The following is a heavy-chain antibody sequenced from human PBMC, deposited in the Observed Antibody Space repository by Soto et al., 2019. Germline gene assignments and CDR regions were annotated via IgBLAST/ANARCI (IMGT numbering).Heavy chain of an antibody. D-gene: IGHD7-27*01. CDR1: GFTFSSYW. Sequence: GGSLRLSCAASGFTFSSYWMSWVRQAPGKGLEWVANIKQDGSEKYYVDSVKGRFTISRDNAKNSLYLQMNSLRAEDTAVYNCARDLTELGMVGSYFDYWGQGTLVTVSS. J-gene: IGHJ4*02. CDR3: ARDLTELGMVGSYFDY. V-gene: IGHV3-7*01. CDR2: IKQDGSEK.